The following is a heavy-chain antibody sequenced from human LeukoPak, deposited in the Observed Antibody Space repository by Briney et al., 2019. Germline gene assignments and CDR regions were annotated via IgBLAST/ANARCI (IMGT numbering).Heavy chain of an antibody. CDR3: GLAAYYYDSSGSDDAFDI. CDR2: ISSNGGRT. J-gene: IGHJ3*02. Sequence: GGSLRLSCSASGFNFNNYAMNWVRQAPGKGLEYVSAISSNGGRTYYADSVKGRCTSSRDNSKHTLYLQMSSLRAEDTAVYYCGLAAYYYDSSGSDDAFDIWGQGTMVIVSS. D-gene: IGHD3-22*01. V-gene: IGHV3-64D*08. CDR1: GFNFNNYA.